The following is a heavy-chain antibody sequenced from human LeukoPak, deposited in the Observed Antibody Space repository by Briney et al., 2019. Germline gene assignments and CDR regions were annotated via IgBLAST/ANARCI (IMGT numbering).Heavy chain of an antibody. V-gene: IGHV3-23*01. D-gene: IGHD2-15*01. J-gene: IGHJ4*02. Sequence: PGGSLRLSCAASGFTFSSYAMSWVRQAPGKGLEWVSAISGSGGSTYYADSVKGRFTISRDNSKNTLYLQMNSLRAEDTAVYYCANIPVSIVVVVAATPAVPTWGQGTLVTVSS. CDR2: ISGSGGST. CDR1: GFTFSSYA. CDR3: ANIPVSIVVVVAATPAVPT.